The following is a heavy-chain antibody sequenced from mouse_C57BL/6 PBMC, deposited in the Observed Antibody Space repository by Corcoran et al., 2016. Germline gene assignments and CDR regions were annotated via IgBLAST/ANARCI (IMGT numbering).Heavy chain of an antibody. Sequence: QVQLKQSGAELVRPGASVKLSCKASGYTFTDYYINWVKQRPGQGLEWIARIYPGSGNTYYNEKFKGKATLTAEKSSSTAYMQLSSPTSEDSAVYFCARSGDYGFYAMDYWGQGTSVTVSS. CDR3: ARSGDYGFYAMDY. V-gene: IGHV1-76*01. CDR1: GYTFTDYY. J-gene: IGHJ4*01. D-gene: IGHD1-2*01. CDR2: IYPGSGNT.